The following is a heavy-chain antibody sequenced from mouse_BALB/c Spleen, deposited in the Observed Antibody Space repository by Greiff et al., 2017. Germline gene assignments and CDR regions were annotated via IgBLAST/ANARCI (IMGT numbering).Heavy chain of an antibody. Sequence: QVQLQQSGAELVRPGTSVKISCKASGYTFTNYWLGWVKQRPGHGLEWIGDIYPGGGYTNYNEKFKGKATLTADTSSSTAYMQLSSLTSEDSAVYFCARGGENYGSSYYWGQGTTLTVSS. CDR2: IYPGGGYT. CDR1: GYTFTNYW. CDR3: ARGGENYGSSYY. J-gene: IGHJ2*01. V-gene: IGHV1-63*02. D-gene: IGHD1-1*01.